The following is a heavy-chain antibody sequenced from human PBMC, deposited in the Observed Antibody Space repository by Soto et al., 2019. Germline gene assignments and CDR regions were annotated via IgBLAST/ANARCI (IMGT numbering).Heavy chain of an antibody. V-gene: IGHV1-24*01. CDR2: FDPEDGET. CDR3: ATRGMVEVPAARYNWFDP. Sequence: ASVKVSCKVSGYTLTELSMHWVRQAPGKGLEWMGGFDPEDGETIYAQKFQGRVTMTEDTSTDTAYMELSSLRSEDTAVYYCATRGMVEVPAARYNWFDPWGKGTLVTVSS. J-gene: IGHJ5*02. CDR1: GYTLTELS. D-gene: IGHD2-2*01.